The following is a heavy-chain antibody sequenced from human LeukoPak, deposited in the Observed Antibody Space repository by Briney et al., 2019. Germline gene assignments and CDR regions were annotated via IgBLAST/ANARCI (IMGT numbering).Heavy chain of an antibody. CDR1: GFTVSSNY. CDR3: TTGTRTGLFDY. D-gene: IGHD3/OR15-3a*01. V-gene: IGHV3-15*01. Sequence: GGSLRLSCAASGFTVSSNYMSWVRQAPGKGLEWVGRIKSKTDGGTTDYAAPVKGRFTISRDDSKNTLYLQMNSLKTEDTAVYYCTTGTRTGLFDYWGQGTLVTVSS. CDR2: IKSKTDGGTT. J-gene: IGHJ4*02.